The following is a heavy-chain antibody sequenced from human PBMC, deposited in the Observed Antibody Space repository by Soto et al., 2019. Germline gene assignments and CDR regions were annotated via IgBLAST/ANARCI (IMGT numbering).Heavy chain of an antibody. CDR2: IGAGNGNT. CDR3: ARDPPAAGPDFDY. CDR1: GYTFTNFI. J-gene: IGHJ4*02. V-gene: IGHV1-3*01. D-gene: IGHD6-13*01. Sequence: ASVKVSCKASGYTFTNFIIHWVRQAPGQRLEWMGYIGAGNGNTKYSQKLQDRVTFTRDTSANTVYMDLSSLSSEDTAVYYCARDPPAAGPDFDYWGQGTLVTVSS.